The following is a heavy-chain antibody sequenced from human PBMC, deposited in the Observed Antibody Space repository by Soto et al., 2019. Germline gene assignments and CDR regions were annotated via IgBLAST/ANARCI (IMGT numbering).Heavy chain of an antibody. CDR3: ARVYGSGSLTNWFDP. CDR1: GGSITNYL. CDR2: IYYSGTT. D-gene: IGHD3-10*01. Sequence: QVQLQESGPGLVKPSETLSLTCTVSGGSITNYLWSWIRQSPGKGLEWIGYIYYSGTTNYNPSLMSRVTISVDTPKNHFSLKLTSVTAADTAVYYCARVYGSGSLTNWFDPWGRGTLVTVSS. V-gene: IGHV4-59*01. J-gene: IGHJ5*02.